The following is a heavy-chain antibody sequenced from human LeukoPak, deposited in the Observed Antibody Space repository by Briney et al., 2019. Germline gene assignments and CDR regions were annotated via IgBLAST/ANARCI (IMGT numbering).Heavy chain of an antibody. Sequence: PSETLSLTCTVSGGSISRYYWSWIRQPPGKGLEWIGYIYYSGSTNYNPSLKSRVTISVDTSKNQFSLKVTSVTAADTATYYCARHDSSGYKYWGQGTLVTVSS. CDR1: GGSISRYY. CDR3: ARHDSSGYKY. CDR2: IYYSGST. D-gene: IGHD3-22*01. J-gene: IGHJ4*02. V-gene: IGHV4-59*08.